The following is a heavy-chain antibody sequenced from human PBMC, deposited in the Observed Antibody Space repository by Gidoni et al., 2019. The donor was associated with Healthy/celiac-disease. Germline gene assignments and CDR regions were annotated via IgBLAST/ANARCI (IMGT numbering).Heavy chain of an antibody. CDR2: IIPIFGTA. Sequence: QVQLVQSGAEVKKPGSSVKVSCKASGGTFSSYAISWVRQAPRQGLEWMGGIIPIFGTANYAQKFQGRVTITADESTSTAYMELSSLRSEDTAVYYCARGAWDDYGGNPKDDAFDIWGQGTMVTVSS. CDR1: GGTFSSYA. V-gene: IGHV1-69*01. CDR3: ARGAWDDYGGNPKDDAFDI. D-gene: IGHD5-12*01. J-gene: IGHJ3*02.